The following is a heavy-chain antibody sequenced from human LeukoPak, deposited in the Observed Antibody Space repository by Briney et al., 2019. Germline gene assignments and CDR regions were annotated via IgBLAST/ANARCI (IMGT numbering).Heavy chain of an antibody. CDR1: GFTFSGYA. D-gene: IGHD2-15*01. CDR2: ISYDGSIN. Sequence: GGSLRLSCAASGFTFSGYAIHWARQAPGKGLEWVAFISYDGSINYYADSVKGRCTISRDNSKNTLNLQINSLRAEDTAVYYCARDLSEKYSIDYWGQGTLVTVSS. V-gene: IGHV3-30-3*01. J-gene: IGHJ4*02. CDR3: ARDLSEKYSIDY.